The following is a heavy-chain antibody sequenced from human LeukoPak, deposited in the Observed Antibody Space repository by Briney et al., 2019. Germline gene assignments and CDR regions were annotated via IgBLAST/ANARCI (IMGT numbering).Heavy chain of an antibody. J-gene: IGHJ4*02. V-gene: IGHV1-69*01. D-gene: IGHD4-17*01. CDR1: GGTFSSYA. CDR2: IIPIFGTA. CDR3: AREESDYGDYVH. Sequence: ASGKVSCKASGGTFSSYAISWVRQAPGQGLEWMGGIIPIFGTANYAQKFQGRVTITADESTSTAYMELSSLRSEDTAVYYCAREESDYGDYVHWGPGTLVTVSS.